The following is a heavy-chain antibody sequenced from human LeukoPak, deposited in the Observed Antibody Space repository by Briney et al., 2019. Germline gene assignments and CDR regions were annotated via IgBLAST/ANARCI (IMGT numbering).Heavy chain of an antibody. V-gene: IGHV1-69*13. D-gene: IGHD5-12*01. J-gene: IGHJ4*02. CDR2: IIPIFGTA. Sequence: GASVNVSCKASGGTFSSYAISWVRQAPGQGLEWMGGIIPIFGTANYAQKFQGRVTITADESTSTAYMELSSLRSEDTAVYYCARYRRGYSGYDYGYSYGYWFDYWGQGTLVTVSS. CDR1: GGTFSSYA. CDR3: ARYRRGYSGYDYGYSYGYWFDY.